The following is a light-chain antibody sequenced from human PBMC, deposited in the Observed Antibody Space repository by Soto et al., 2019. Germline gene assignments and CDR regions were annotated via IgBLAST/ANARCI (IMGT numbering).Light chain of an antibody. J-gene: IGKJ1*01. CDR2: DAS. V-gene: IGKV1-5*01. Sequence: DIQITQSPSTLSASVGDRVTITCRSSQSISSWLAWYQQKPGKAPKLLIYDASSLESGVPSRFSGSGSGTEFTLTISSLQPDDFATYYCQQYNSYPWMLGQGTKVDNK. CDR3: QQYNSYPWM. CDR1: QSISSW.